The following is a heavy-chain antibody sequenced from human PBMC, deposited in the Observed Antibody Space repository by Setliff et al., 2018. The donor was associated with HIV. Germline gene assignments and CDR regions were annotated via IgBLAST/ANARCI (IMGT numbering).Heavy chain of an antibody. CDR1: GGSFSAYH. J-gene: IGHJ4*02. Sequence: SETLSLTCAVYGGSFSAYHWSWTRQPPGKGLEWIGEINHSGNTDYTSSLRSRVTISIDTSKNQFSLKLNSVTAADTAVYYCANSGESRIWGQGTLVTVSS. CDR2: INHSGNT. V-gene: IGHV4-34*01. CDR3: ANSGESRI. D-gene: IGHD3-22*01.